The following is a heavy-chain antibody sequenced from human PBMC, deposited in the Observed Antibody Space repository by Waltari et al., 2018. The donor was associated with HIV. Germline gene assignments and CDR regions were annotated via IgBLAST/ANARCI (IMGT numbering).Heavy chain of an antibody. CDR3: AKDEAGAGSPEVWFDP. V-gene: IGHV3-23*01. CDR1: GSNFSRYA. Sequence: EMSLLESGGGWVPPGGCLRHSCAASGSNFSRYARHWVRQAAGKGLEWVSGISDSTGRTYYGDSVKGRFTISRDNSKNTLYLQMSSPRVEDTAIYYCAKDEAGAGSPEVWFDPWGQGTLVTVSS. J-gene: IGHJ5*02. CDR2: ISDSTGRT. D-gene: IGHD6-13*01.